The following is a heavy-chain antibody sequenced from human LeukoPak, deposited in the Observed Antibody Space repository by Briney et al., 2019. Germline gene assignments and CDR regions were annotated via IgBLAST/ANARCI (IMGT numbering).Heavy chain of an antibody. Sequence: SETLSLTCTVSGGSISSSSYHWGWIRQPPGKGLEWIGSIYYSGSTYYNPSLKSRVTISVDTSKNQFSLKLNSVTAADTAVYYCARWGYCSTTSCFDYWGQGTLVTVSS. D-gene: IGHD2-2*01. CDR1: GGSISSSSYH. CDR2: IYYSGST. V-gene: IGHV4-39*07. J-gene: IGHJ4*02. CDR3: ARWGYCSTTSCFDY.